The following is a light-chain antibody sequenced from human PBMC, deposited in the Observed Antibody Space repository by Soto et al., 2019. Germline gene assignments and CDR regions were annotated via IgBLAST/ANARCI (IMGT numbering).Light chain of an antibody. CDR1: QSLVSSDGDTY. V-gene: IGKV2-30*01. CDR3: MQGAHGNT. Sequence: DVVMTQSPLSLPVTLGQPASISCRSSQSLVSSDGDTYLTWFHQRPGQSPRRLIYKVSKRASGGPDRFSGVGSGTDFTLKISTVEAEDVAIYYCMQGAHGNTLGQGTKLEIK. CDR2: KVS. J-gene: IGKJ2*01.